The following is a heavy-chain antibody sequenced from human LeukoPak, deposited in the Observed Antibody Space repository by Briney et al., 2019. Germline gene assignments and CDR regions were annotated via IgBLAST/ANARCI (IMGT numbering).Heavy chain of an antibody. CDR1: GFTVSSNY. CDR2: IYSDGRI. D-gene: IGHD5-18*01. J-gene: IGHJ4*02. V-gene: IGHV3-53*01. Sequence: GGSLRLSCAASGFTVSSNYMSWVRQAPGKGLEWVSVIYSDGRIHSADSVKGRFTISRDESKNTLSLQMNSLRAEDTAVYYCARESGYSYGLAGFFDYWGQGTLVTVSS. CDR3: ARESGYSYGLAGFFDY.